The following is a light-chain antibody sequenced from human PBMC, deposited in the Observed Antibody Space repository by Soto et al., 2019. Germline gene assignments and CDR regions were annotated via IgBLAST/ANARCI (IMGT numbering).Light chain of an antibody. CDR1: HSLVYSDRSTY. J-gene: IGKJ1*01. CDR2: RVS. Sequence: DVVLTQSPLSLTVTLGQPASISCRSSHSLVYSDRSTYLNWFQQRPGQSPRRLIDRVSQRDSGVPDRFSGSGSGTDFTMKISRVEAEDVGVYYCMQATPWPWTFGQGTKVEVK. V-gene: IGKV2-30*01. CDR3: MQATPWPWT.